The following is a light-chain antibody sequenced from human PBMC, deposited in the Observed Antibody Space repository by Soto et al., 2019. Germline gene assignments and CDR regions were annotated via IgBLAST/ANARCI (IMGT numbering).Light chain of an antibody. CDR1: QSVSSY. Sequence: EIVLTQSPATLSLSPGERATLSCRASQSVSSYLAWYQQKPGQAPRLLIYDASNRATGIPARFSGSGSGTDFTLTISRLEPDEFAVYYCQQRSDWASTFGGGTKVQIK. V-gene: IGKV3-11*01. J-gene: IGKJ4*01. CDR3: QQRSDWAST. CDR2: DAS.